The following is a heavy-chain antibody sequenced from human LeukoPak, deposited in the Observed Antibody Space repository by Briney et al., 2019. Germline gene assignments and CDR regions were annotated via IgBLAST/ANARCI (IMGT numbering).Heavy chain of an antibody. CDR2: ISYSGRT. J-gene: IGHJ3*02. V-gene: IGHV4-39*01. CDR3: AKYGGNSGGAFDI. D-gene: IGHD4-23*01. CDR1: GGSVSSSSYY. Sequence: SETLSLTCTVSGGSVSSSSYYWGWIRQPPGKGLEWIGSISYSGRTYYKPSLTSRVTISVDTSKNQFSLRLSSVTAADTAVYYCAKYGGNSGGAFDIWGQGTMVAVSS.